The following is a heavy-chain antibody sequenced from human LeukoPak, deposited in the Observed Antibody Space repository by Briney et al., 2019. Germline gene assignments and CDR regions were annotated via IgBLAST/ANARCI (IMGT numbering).Heavy chain of an antibody. CDR1: GFTFSSYA. CDR2: ISGSGGST. CDR3: AKEASGYVGYYMDV. J-gene: IGHJ6*03. Sequence: GGSLRLFCAASGFTFSSYAMSWVRQAPGKGREWVSAISGSGGSTYYADSVKGRFTISRDNSKNTLYLQMNSLRTEDTAVYYCAKEASGYVGYYMDVWGKGTTVTVSS. D-gene: IGHD5-12*01. V-gene: IGHV3-23*01.